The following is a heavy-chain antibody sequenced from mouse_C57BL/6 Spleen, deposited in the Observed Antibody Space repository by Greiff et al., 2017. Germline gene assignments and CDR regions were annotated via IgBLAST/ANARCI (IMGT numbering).Heavy chain of an antibody. D-gene: IGHD2-3*01. CDR3: ARPYDFDY. V-gene: IGHV5-6*01. J-gene: IGHJ2*01. CDR1: GFTFSSYG. Sequence: EVKLVVSGGDLVKPGGSLKLSCAASGFTFSSYGMSWVRQTPDKRLEWVATISSGGSYTYYPDSVKGRFTISRDNAKNTLYLQMSSLKSEDTAMYYCARPYDFDYWGQGTTLTVSS. CDR2: ISSGGSYT.